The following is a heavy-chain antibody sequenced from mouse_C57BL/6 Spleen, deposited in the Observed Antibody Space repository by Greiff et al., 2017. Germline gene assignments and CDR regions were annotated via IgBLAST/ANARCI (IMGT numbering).Heavy chain of an antibody. D-gene: IGHD1-1*01. CDR1: GYAFSSYW. Sequence: VMLVESGAELVKPGASVKISCKASGYAFSSYWMNWVKQRPGKGLEWIGQIYPGDGDTNYNGKFKGKATLTADKSSSTAYMQLSSLTSEDSAVYFCARSYYGSSYGYFDVWGTGTTVTVSS. CDR2: IYPGDGDT. CDR3: ARSYYGSSYGYFDV. V-gene: IGHV1-80*01. J-gene: IGHJ1*03.